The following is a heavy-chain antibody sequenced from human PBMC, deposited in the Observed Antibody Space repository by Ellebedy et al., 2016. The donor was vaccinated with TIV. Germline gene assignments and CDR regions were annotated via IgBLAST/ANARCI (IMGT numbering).Heavy chain of an antibody. CDR2: IWYDGSNK. J-gene: IGHJ6*02. CDR1: GFTFSSYG. D-gene: IGHD2-15*01. CDR3: ARDRGCSGGSCYSGSYYYGMDV. Sequence: GESLKISCAASGFTFSSYGMHWVRQAPGKGPEWVAVIWYDGSNKYYADSVKGRFTISRDNYKNTLYLQMNSLRAEDTAVYYCARDRGCSGGSCYSGSYYYGMDVWGQGTTVTVSS. V-gene: IGHV3-33*01.